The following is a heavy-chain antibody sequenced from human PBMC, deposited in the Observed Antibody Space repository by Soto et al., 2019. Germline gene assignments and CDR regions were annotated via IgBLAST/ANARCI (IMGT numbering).Heavy chain of an antibody. CDR2: INAGNGNT. Sequence: QVQLVQSGAEVKKPGASVKVSCKASGYTFTSYAMHWVRQAPGQRLEWMGWINAGNGNTKYSQKFQGRVTITRDTSASTAYMELSSLRSEDTAVYYCARDWIQLWPPGLFDPWGQGTLATVSS. CDR1: GYTFTSYA. CDR3: ARDWIQLWPPGLFDP. V-gene: IGHV1-3*01. J-gene: IGHJ5*02. D-gene: IGHD5-18*01.